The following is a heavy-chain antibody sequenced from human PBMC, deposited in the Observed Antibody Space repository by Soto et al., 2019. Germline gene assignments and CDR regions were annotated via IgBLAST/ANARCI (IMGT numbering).Heavy chain of an antibody. D-gene: IGHD2-2*01. V-gene: IGHV4-34*01. J-gene: IGHJ3*02. CDR2: INHSGST. CDR1: GGSFSGYY. Sequence: QVQLQPWGAGLLKPSETLSLTCAVYGGSFSGYYWRWIRQPPVKGLKWIGEINHSGSTNFNPSLESRVTISADAAKNQFALQRSSVTAADTAVYYCARVRKSTSRKEDAFDIWGQGTMVTVSS. CDR3: ARVRKSTSRKEDAFDI.